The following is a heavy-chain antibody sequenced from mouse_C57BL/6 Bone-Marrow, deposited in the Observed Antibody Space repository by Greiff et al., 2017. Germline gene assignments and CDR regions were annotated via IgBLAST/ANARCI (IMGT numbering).Heavy chain of an antibody. CDR3: SEDSAVYYCESLYYYGSYYFDY. Sequence: QVQLQQSGPELARPWASVKISCQAFYTFSRRVHFAIRDTNYWMQWVKQRPGQGLEWIGAIYPGNGDTSYNQKFKGKAPLTADKSSSTAYMQLSTLTSEDSAVYYCESLYYYGSYYFDYWGQGTTLTVSS. CDR2: GQGLEWIG. V-gene: IGHV1-87*01. D-gene: IGHD1-1*01. CDR1: YTFSRRVH. J-gene: IGHJ2*01.